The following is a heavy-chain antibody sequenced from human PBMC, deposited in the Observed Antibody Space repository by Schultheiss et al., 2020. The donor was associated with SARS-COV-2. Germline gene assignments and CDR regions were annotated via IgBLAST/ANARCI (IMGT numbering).Heavy chain of an antibody. V-gene: IGHV3-9*01. J-gene: IGHJ4*02. CDR1: GFTFDDYA. CDR2: ISWNSGSI. Sequence: SLKISCAASGFTFDDYAMHWVRQAPGKGLEWVSGISWNSGSIGYADSVKGRFTISRDNAKNSLYLQMNSLRAGDTAVYYCARAVGDCTYDYWGQGTLVTVSS. D-gene: IGHD2-21*02. CDR3: ARAVGDCTYDY.